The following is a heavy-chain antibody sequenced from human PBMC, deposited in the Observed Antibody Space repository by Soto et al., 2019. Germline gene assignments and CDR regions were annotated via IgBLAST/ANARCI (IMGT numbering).Heavy chain of an antibody. CDR3: ARGITAGVDY. V-gene: IGHV1-8*01. Sequence: QVQLVQSGAEVKKPGASVKVSCKASGYTFTSYDINWVRQATGQGLEWMGWMSPNSDSTGYAQKFQGRVTRTRDTSISTAYLELTSLGSEATAVYYCARGITAGVDYWGQGTLVTVSS. D-gene: IGHD6-13*01. J-gene: IGHJ4*02. CDR1: GYTFTSYD. CDR2: MSPNSDST.